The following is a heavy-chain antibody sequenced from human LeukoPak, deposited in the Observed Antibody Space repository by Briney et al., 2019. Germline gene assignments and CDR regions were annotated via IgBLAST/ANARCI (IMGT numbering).Heavy chain of an antibody. CDR3: ATDSRGAPQDS. CDR2: IKQDGSNK. CDR1: GFTFSNYC. V-gene: IGHV3-7*01. J-gene: IGHJ4*02. Sequence: GGSLRLSCAASGFTFSNYCMSWVRQAPGKGLEWVANIKQDGSNKYYADSVKGRFTISRDNSKNTLYLQVNSLRAEDTAVYYCATDSRGAPQDSWGQGTLVTVSS. D-gene: IGHD1-26*01.